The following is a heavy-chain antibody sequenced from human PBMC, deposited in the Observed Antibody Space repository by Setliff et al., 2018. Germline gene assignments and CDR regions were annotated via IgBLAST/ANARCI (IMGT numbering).Heavy chain of an antibody. V-gene: IGHV4-39*07. CDR1: GGSISSGSYY. J-gene: IGHJ4*02. CDR3: ARDPVDGHGHFDY. Sequence: SETLSLTCSVSGGSISSGSYYWGWIRQSPGKGLEWIGSMYYSGSTYYNPSLKGRVTLSVDTTKSQFSLKLTSMTAADTAVYYCARDPVDGHGHFDYWGQGTLVTVSS. CDR2: MYYSGST. D-gene: IGHD2-8*01.